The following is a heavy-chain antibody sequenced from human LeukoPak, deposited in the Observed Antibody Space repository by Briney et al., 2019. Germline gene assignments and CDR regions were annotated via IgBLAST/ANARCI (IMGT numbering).Heavy chain of an antibody. J-gene: IGHJ4*02. CDR1: GFTFSSYA. CDR2: ISGSGGST. CDR3: AKAFVTYYYDSSGYYGFNY. V-gene: IGHV3-23*01. Sequence: GGSLRLSCAASGFTFSSYAMSWVRQAPGKGLEWVSAISGSGGSTYYADSVKGRFTISRDNSKNTLYLQMNSLRAEDTAVYYRAKAFVTYYYDSSGYYGFNYWGQGTLVTVSS. D-gene: IGHD3-22*01.